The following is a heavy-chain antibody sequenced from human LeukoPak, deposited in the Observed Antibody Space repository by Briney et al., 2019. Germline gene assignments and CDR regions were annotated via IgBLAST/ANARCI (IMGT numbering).Heavy chain of an antibody. Sequence: GGSLRLSCAASGFTFSGSAMHWVRQASGKGLEWVDRIRSKANSYATAYAASVKGRFTISRDDSRNTAYLQMNSLKTEDTAVYYCTTTYYDILTGYSLFDYWGQGTLVTVSS. D-gene: IGHD3-9*01. CDR3: TTTYYDILTGYSLFDY. CDR2: IRSKANSYAT. J-gene: IGHJ4*02. CDR1: GFTFSGSA. V-gene: IGHV3-73*01.